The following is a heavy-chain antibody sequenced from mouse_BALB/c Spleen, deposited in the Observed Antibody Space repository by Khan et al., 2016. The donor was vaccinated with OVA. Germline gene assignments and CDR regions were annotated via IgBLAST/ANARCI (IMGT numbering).Heavy chain of an antibody. CDR2: ISYSGRT. CDR3: ARSVTITTVVATDFDY. CDR1: GYSSTSDYA. Sequence: EGQPQESGPGLVKPSQSLSLTCTVTGYSSTSDYAWNWIRQFPGNKLEWMGYISYSGRTSYNPSLKSRISITRDTSKNQFFLQLNSVTTEDTATYYCARSVTITTVVATDFDYWGQGTTLTVSS. V-gene: IGHV3-2*02. D-gene: IGHD1-1*01. J-gene: IGHJ2*01.